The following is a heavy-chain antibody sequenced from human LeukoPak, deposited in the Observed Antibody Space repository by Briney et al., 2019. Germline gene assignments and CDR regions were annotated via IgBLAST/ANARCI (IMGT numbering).Heavy chain of an antibody. CDR3: TRKASGVDAFDL. J-gene: IGHJ3*01. CDR1: GFTFGDYL. V-gene: IGHV3-49*04. D-gene: IGHD3-10*01. Sequence: SLRLSCTASGFTFGDYLLSWVRQAPGKGLEWVSLIRMKAYGGTTEYAASVKGRFTISRDDSKSIAYLQMDGLKTEDTAVYYCTRKASGVDAFDLWGQGTMVTVSS. CDR2: IRMKAYGGTT.